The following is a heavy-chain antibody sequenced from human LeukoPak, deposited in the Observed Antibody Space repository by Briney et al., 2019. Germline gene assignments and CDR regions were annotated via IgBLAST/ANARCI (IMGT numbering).Heavy chain of an antibody. CDR3: ARDGYCSSTSCYIGSGYFDY. V-gene: IGHV3-33*01. J-gene: IGHJ4*02. D-gene: IGHD2-2*03. CDR1: GFTFSSYG. Sequence: GGSLRLSCAASGFTFSSYGMHWVRQAPGKGLEWVAVIWYDGSNKYYADSVKGRFTISRDNSKNTLYLQMNSLRAEDTAVYYCARDGYCSSTSCYIGSGYFDYWVQGTLVTVSS. CDR2: IWYDGSNK.